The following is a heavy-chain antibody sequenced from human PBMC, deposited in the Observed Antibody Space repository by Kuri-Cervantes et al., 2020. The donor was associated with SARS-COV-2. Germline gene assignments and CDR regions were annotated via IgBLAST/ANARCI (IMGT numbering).Heavy chain of an antibody. CDR2: IIPFLGIS. CDR1: GGTFDSHP. D-gene: IGHD2-2*01. V-gene: IGHV1-69*02. CDR3: ASFTNYYYYGLDV. Sequence: SVKVSCKASGGTFDSHPISWVRQAPGQGLEWMGRIIPFLGISNSAQKFQGRVTITADKSTSTVYMELSSLRSEDTAVYYCASFTNYYYYGLDVWGQGTTVTVSS. J-gene: IGHJ6*02.